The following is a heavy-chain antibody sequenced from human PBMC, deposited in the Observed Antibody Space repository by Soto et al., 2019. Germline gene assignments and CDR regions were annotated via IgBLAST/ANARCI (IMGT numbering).Heavy chain of an antibody. J-gene: IGHJ4*02. CDR2: IIPIFGTA. V-gene: IGHV1-69*13. CDR1: GGTFSSYA. D-gene: IGHD5-12*01. Sequence: GASVKVSCKASGGTFSSYAISWVRQAPGQGLEWMGGIIPIFGTANYAQKFQGRVTITADESTSTAYMELSSLRSEDTAVYYCARATDGYNAIDYWGQGTLVTVSS. CDR3: ARATDGYNAIDY.